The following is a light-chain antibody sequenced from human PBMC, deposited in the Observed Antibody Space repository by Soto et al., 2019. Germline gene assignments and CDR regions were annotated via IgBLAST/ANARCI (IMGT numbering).Light chain of an antibody. Sequence: QSVLTQPPSASGSREQSVTISWTGTSSDVGGYNYVSWYQQHPGKAPKLMIFEVSKRSSGVPDRFSGSKSGNTASLTVSGLQAEDEADYYCSSYATNYNYVFGTGTKVTVL. CDR2: EVS. J-gene: IGLJ1*01. CDR1: SSDVGGYNY. V-gene: IGLV2-8*01. CDR3: SSYATNYNYV.